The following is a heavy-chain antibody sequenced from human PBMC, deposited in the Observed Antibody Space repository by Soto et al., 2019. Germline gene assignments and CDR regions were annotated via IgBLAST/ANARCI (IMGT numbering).Heavy chain of an antibody. J-gene: IGHJ4*02. CDR1: GFTFSSYA. V-gene: IGHV3-23*01. Sequence: GGSLRLSCAASGFTFSSYAMSWVRQAPGKGLEWVSAISGSGGSTYYADSVKGRFTISRDNSKNSLYLQMNSLRAEDTAVYCCAKSGGIYSVLDYWGQGTLVTVSS. D-gene: IGHD1-26*01. CDR2: ISGSGGST. CDR3: AKSGGIYSVLDY.